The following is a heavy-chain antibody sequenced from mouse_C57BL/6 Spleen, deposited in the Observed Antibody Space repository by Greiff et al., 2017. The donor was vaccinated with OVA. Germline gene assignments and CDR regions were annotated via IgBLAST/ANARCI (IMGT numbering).Heavy chain of an antibody. CDR1: GYAFSSSW. CDR2: IYPGDGDT. Sequence: VQLQESGPELVKPGASVKISCKASGYAFSSSWMNWVKQRPGKGLEWIGRIYPGDGDTNYNGKFKGKATLTADKSSSTAYMQLSSLTSEDSAVYFCARPGYYGSSYDYAMEYWGQGTSVTASS. D-gene: IGHD1-1*01. V-gene: IGHV1-82*01. J-gene: IGHJ4*01. CDR3: ARPGYYGSSYDYAMEY.